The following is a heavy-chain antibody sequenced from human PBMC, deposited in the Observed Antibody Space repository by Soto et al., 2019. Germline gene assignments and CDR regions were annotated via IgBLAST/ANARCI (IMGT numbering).Heavy chain of an antibody. CDR1: GGTIRSGYYY. CDR2: IYYSGNT. CDR3: SSSSLYGMYG. Sequence: LTCCVSGGTIRSGYYYWSWIRQPPGKGLEWIGNIYYSGNTYYNPSLKSRLIISIDTSKKQFSLKVGSVTAADTAGDYCSSSSLYGMYGCGQGSTV. D-gene: IGHD2-2*02. V-gene: IGHV4-30-4*01. J-gene: IGHJ6*02.